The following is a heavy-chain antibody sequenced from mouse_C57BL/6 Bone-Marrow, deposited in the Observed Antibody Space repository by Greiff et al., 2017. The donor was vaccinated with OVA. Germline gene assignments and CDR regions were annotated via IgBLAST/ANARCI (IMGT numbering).Heavy chain of an antibody. V-gene: IGHV10-1*01. Sequence: EVKVIESGGGLVQPKGSLKLSCAASGFSFNTYAMNWVRQAPGKGLERVARIRSKSNNYATYYADSVKDRFTISRDDSESMLYLQMNNLKTEDTAMYYCVRPYYYGSSYDYAMDYWGQGTSVTVSS. CDR3: VRPYYYGSSYDYAMDY. D-gene: IGHD1-1*01. CDR2: IRSKSNNYAT. J-gene: IGHJ4*01. CDR1: GFSFNTYA.